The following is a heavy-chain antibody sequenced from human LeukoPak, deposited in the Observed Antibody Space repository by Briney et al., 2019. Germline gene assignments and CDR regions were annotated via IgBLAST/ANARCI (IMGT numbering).Heavy chain of an antibody. CDR1: ESTFSSFP. D-gene: IGHD5/OR15-5a*01. CDR2: ISSSGSHI. V-gene: IGHV3-21*01. J-gene: IGHJ2*01. CDR3: AKIGVSGHWYFDL. Sequence: PGGSLRLSCTAFESTFSSFPMSWVRQAPGRGLEWISSISSSGSHIYYADSLKGRFTVSRDNAKNSLYVQMNSLRAEDTAVYYCAKIGVSGHWYFDLWGRGTLVTVSS.